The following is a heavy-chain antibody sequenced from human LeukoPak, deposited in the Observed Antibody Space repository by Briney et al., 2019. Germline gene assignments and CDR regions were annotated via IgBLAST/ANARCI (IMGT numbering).Heavy chain of an antibody. J-gene: IGHJ6*02. CDR3: TREGRRLDLVVVVGTIEVGGMDV. V-gene: IGHV1-24*01. D-gene: IGHD2-15*01. CDR2: FDPEDGET. Sequence: ASVKVSCKVSGYTLTELSMHWVRQAPGKGLEWMGGFDPEDGETIYAQKFQGRVTMTEDTSTDTAYMELSSLRSEDTAVYYCTREGRRLDLVVVVGTIEVGGMDVWGQGTTVSVSS. CDR1: GYTLTELS.